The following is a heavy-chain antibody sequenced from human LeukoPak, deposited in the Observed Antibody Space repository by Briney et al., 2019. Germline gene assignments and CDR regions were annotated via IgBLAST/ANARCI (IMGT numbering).Heavy chain of an antibody. J-gene: IGHJ4*02. D-gene: IGHD6-13*01. CDR2: SSSSYI. V-gene: IGHV3-21*01. CDR3: ARTPRGAAAPGDRGY. Sequence: SSSSYIYYADSVKGRFTISRDNAKNSLYLQMNSLRAEDTAVYYCARTPRGAAAPGDRGYWGQGTLVTVSS.